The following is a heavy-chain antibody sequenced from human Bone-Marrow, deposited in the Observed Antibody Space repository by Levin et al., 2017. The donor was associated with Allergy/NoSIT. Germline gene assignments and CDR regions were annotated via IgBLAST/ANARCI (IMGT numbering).Heavy chain of an antibody. Sequence: SETLSLTCTVSGGSISGYYWSWLRQPAGKGLEWLGRIYRIGVTNYNPSLNSRITMSVDTSKSQVSLILSSVTAADTAVYYCARDVRDGARITISGTGMDVWGQGTAVTVSS. CDR3: ARDVRDGARITISGTGMDV. CDR2: IYRIGVT. J-gene: IGHJ6*02. D-gene: IGHD3-3*01. CDR1: GGSISGYY. V-gene: IGHV4-4*07.